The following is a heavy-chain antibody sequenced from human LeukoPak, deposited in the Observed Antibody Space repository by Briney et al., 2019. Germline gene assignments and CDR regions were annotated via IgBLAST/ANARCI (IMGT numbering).Heavy chain of an antibody. CDR3: ARLKPKIITMVRGIFDY. CDR1: GGSFSGYY. V-gene: IGHV4-34*01. Sequence: SETLPLTCAVYGGSFSGYYWSWIRQPPGKGLEWIGEINHSGSTNYNPSLKSRVTISVDTSKNQFSLKLSSVTAADTAVYYCARLKPKIITMVRGIFDYWGQGTLVTVSS. CDR2: INHSGST. J-gene: IGHJ4*02. D-gene: IGHD3-10*01.